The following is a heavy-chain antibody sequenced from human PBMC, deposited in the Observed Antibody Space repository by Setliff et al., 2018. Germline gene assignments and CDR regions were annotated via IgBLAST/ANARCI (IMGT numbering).Heavy chain of an antibody. J-gene: IGHJ6*04. CDR2: IRYDGSSK. D-gene: IGHD2-21*01. CDR1: GFIFGSFG. V-gene: IGHV3-30*02. Sequence: GGSLRLSCGASGFIFGSFGMYWVRQTPGKGLEWVAYIRYDGSSKYYADSVKGRFTISRDNSKNTLNLQMNGLRIDDTAVYYCAKSAPMVVRGSLGVWGTGTSVTVSS. CDR3: AKSAPMVVRGSLGV.